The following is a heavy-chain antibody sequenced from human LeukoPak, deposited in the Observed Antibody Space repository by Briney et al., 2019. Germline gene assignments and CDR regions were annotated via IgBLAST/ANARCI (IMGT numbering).Heavy chain of an antibody. CDR3: AREVNDSSGYSFDY. CDR2: ISGSVGRT. J-gene: IGHJ4*02. Sequence: GGSLRLSCAASGFTFSSYAMSWVRQAPGKGLEWVSSISGSVGRTYYADSVKGRFTISRDNSKNTLYLQMNSLRAEDTAVYYCAREVNDSSGYSFDYWGQGTLVTVSS. CDR1: GFTFSSYA. D-gene: IGHD3-22*01. V-gene: IGHV3-23*01.